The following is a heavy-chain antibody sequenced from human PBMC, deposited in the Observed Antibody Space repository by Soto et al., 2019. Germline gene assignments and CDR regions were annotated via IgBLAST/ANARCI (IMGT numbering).Heavy chain of an antibody. J-gene: IGHJ4*02. Sequence: GSLRLSCAASGFTFSNWWMHWVRQTPGRGLVWVSHINGDGSTTNCADSVKGRFTISRDNAKNTLYLQMNSLRAEDTGVYYCARDYISGSPNYWGQGTLVTVSS. CDR2: INGDGSTT. V-gene: IGHV3-74*01. CDR3: ARDYISGSPNY. D-gene: IGHD5-12*01. CDR1: GFTFSNWW.